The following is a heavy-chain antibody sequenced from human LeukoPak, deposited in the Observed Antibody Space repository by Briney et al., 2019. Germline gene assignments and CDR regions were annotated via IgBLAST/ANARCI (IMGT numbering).Heavy chain of an antibody. CDR3: AGRYSGYDWSPYMDV. D-gene: IGHD5-12*01. Sequence: SETLSLTCAVYGGSFSGYYWSWIRQPPGKGLEGIGEITHSGSTNYNPSLKSRVTISVDTSKNQFSLKLSSVTAADTAVYYCAGRYSGYDWSPYMDVWGKGTTVTVSS. CDR1: GGSFSGYY. J-gene: IGHJ6*03. CDR2: ITHSGST. V-gene: IGHV4-34*01.